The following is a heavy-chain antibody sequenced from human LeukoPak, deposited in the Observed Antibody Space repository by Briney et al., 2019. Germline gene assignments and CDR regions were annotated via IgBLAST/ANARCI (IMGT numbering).Heavy chain of an antibody. CDR3: ASETKDYYYGMDV. CDR2: ISGSGGST. CDR1: GFTFSSYD. V-gene: IGHV3-23*01. Sequence: GGSLRLSCAASGFTFSSYDMSWVRQAPGKGLEWVSGISGSGGSTYSADSVKGRFTVFKDNSKNTLYLQMNSLRAEDTAVYYCASETKDYYYGMDVWGQGTTVTVSS. D-gene: IGHD1-7*01. J-gene: IGHJ6*02.